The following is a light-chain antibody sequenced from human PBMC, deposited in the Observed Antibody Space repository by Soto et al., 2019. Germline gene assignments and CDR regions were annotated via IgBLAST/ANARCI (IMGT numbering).Light chain of an antibody. J-gene: IGKJ5*01. Sequence: EIVLTQSPATLSLSPGERATLSCGASQRVSSSYLAWYQQKPGLAPRLLSYDASSRATGIPDRFSGSGSGTDFTLTISRLEPEDFAVYYCQQYGSSPGITFGQGTRLEIK. CDR1: QRVSSSY. CDR3: QQYGSSPGIT. V-gene: IGKV3D-20*01. CDR2: DAS.